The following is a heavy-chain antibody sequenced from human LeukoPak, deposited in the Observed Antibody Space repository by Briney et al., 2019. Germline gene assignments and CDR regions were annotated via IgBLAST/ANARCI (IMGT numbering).Heavy chain of an antibody. D-gene: IGHD6-13*01. CDR1: GYTFASYD. CDR3: ARGGYSSSWYRGGYYYYGMDV. CDR2: MNPNSGNT. Sequence: VASVKVSCKASGYTFASYDINWVRQATGQGLECMGWMNPNSGNTVYAQKFQGRVTMTRNTSISTAYMELSSLRSEDTAVYYCARGGYSSSWYRGGYYYYGMDVWGQGTTVTVSS. J-gene: IGHJ6*02. V-gene: IGHV1-8*01.